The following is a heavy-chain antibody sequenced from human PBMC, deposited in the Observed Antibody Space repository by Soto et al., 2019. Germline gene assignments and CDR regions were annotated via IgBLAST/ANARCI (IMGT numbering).Heavy chain of an antibody. J-gene: IGHJ6*02. CDR1: GYTFTRHA. Sequence: ASVKVSCKASGYTFTRHAMHWVRQAPGQRLEWMGWINGDNGKTKYSQRFQGRVTLSRDTSASTAYMELSSLRSGDTSLYYCASLALPLWRDGMDVWGQGTTVTVSS. D-gene: IGHD3-3*01. CDR2: INGDNGKT. V-gene: IGHV1-3*01. CDR3: ASLALPLWRDGMDV.